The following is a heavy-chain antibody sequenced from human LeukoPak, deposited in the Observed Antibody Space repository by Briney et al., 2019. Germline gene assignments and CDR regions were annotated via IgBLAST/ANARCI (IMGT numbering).Heavy chain of an antibody. CDR1: GFTFSNYW. J-gene: IGHJ4*02. V-gene: IGHV3-53*01. D-gene: IGHD3-10*01. CDR2: IYSGGST. Sequence: GGSLRLSCAASGFTFSNYWMSWVRQAPGKGLECVSVIYSGGSTYYADSVKGRFTISRDNSKNTLYLQMNSLRAEDTAVYYCARVWGYYGSGSYSYFDYWGQGTLITVSS. CDR3: ARVWGYYGSGSYSYFDY.